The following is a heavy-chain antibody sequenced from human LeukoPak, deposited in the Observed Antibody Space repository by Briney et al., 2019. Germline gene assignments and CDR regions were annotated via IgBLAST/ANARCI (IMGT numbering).Heavy chain of an antibody. CDR3: AKGTERYREVSSFGS. V-gene: IGHV3-23*01. D-gene: IGHD3-10*01. J-gene: IGHJ4*02. CDR2: INRGGDGT. CDR1: GFTFNTFT. Sequence: PGGSLRLSCAASGFTFNTFTMNWVRQAPGQGLEWVSAINRGGDGTYYADFVQGRFTISRDNSENTLYLQMNSLRPEDTATYYCAKGTERYREVSSFGSWGQGTQVTVSS.